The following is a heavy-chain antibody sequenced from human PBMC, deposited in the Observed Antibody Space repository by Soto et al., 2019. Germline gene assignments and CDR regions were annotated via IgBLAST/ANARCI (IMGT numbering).Heavy chain of an antibody. V-gene: IGHV1-2*02. CDR2: INPATGAA. J-gene: IGHJ3*02. D-gene: IGHD3-3*01. CDR3: ARGGGVGVAGSAAFDM. CDR1: GYPVTAYY. Sequence: QLHLVQSGAVVKKPGASVTVSCSASGYPVTAYYMHWVRQAPGRGLEWMGGINPATGAAKYTQTFPGRGTMNGDPSTSAGFMELGGLTSGDSAGFFCARGGGVGVAGSAAFDMWGQGTLVTVSS.